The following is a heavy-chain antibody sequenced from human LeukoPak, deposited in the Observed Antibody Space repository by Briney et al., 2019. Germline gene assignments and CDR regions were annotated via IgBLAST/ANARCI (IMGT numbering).Heavy chain of an antibody. CDR3: AKEASYSSGWKDY. J-gene: IGHJ4*02. CDR2: ISGSGGST. CDR1: GFTFSSYA. V-gene: IGHV3-23*01. D-gene: IGHD6-19*01. Sequence: SGGSLRLSCAASGFTFSSYAMSWVRQAPGKGLEWVSAISGSGGSTDYADSVKGRFTISRDNSKNTLYLRMNSLRAEDTAVYYCAKEASYSSGWKDYWGQGTPVTVSS.